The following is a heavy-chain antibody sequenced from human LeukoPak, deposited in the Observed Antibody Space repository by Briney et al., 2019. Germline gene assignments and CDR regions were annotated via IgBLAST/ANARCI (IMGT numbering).Heavy chain of an antibody. CDR1: GGSFSGYY. CDR3: ARGDINIVVVPAAASYFDY. D-gene: IGHD2-2*01. J-gene: IGHJ4*02. V-gene: IGHV4-34*01. CDR2: INHSGST. Sequence: SETLSLTCAVYGGSFSGYYWSWIRQPPGKGLEWIGEINHSGSTNYNPSLKSRVTISADTSKNQFSLKLSSVTAADTAVYYCARGDINIVVVPAAASYFDYWGQGTLVTVSS.